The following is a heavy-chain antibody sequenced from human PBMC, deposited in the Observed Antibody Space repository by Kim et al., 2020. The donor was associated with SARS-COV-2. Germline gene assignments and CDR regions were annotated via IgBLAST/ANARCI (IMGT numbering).Heavy chain of an antibody. D-gene: IGHD6-13*01. Sequence: ASVKVSCKASGYKFTNYGLNWVRQAPGQGLEWMGWISPYNGDTNYAQKVQGRVTMTTDTSTTTAYMELRSLRSDNTAVYYCARVDSSTWSSLFYYYNMDAWGQGTTVTVSS. CDR2: ISPYNGDT. CDR3: ARVDSSTWSSLFYYYNMDA. V-gene: IGHV1-18*01. CDR1: GYKFTNYG. J-gene: IGHJ6*02.